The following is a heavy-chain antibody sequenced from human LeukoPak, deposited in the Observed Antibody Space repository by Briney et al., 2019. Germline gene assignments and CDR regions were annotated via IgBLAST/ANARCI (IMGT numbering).Heavy chain of an antibody. J-gene: IGHJ6*02. CDR2: IGTGDDT. V-gene: IGHV3-13*01. Sequence: GGSLLLSCAASGFTFSTYDMHWVRQVTGKGLEWVSAIGTGDDTYYLGSVKGRFTISRENPKNVLYLQMSSLRAEDTAVYYCAGEIRETVVTRHYYYGIDVWGQGTTVTVSS. D-gene: IGHD2-15*01. CDR3: AGEIRETVVTRHYYYGIDV. CDR1: GFTFSTYD.